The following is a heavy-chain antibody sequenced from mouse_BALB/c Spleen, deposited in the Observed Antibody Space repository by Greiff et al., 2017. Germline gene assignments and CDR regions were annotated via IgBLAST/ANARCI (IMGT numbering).Heavy chain of an antibody. CDR2: ISYDGSN. CDR3: ARDRSMITRDAMDY. D-gene: IGHD2-4*01. Sequence: EVKLVESGPGLVKPSQSLSLTCSVTGYSITSGYYWNWIRQFPGNKLEWMGYISYDGSNNYNPSLKNRISITRDTSKNQFFLKLNSVTTEDTATYYCARDRSMITRDAMDYWGQGTSVTVSS. J-gene: IGHJ4*01. CDR1: GYSITSGYY. V-gene: IGHV3-6*02.